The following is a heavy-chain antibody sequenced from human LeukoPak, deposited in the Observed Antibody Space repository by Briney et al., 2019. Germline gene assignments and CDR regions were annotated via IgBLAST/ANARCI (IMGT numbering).Heavy chain of an antibody. CDR3: SRVEVPRDINDWYFDL. CDR1: GYSIAHGFF. V-gene: IGHV4-38-2*02. Sequence: PSETLSLTCTVSGYSIAHGFFWAWIRQPPGGGLEWIGSLYHSGTTYYNTSLKSRISTSVDISKNHFSLKLRLVTAADTAVYYCSRVEVPRDINDWYFDLWGRSTLVTVSS. J-gene: IGHJ2*01. D-gene: IGHD2-15*01. CDR2: LYHSGTT.